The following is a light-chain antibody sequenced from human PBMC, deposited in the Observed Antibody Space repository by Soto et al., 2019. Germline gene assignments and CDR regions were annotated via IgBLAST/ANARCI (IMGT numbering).Light chain of an antibody. V-gene: IGLV2-14*01. J-gene: IGLJ2*01. Sequence: QSVLTQPASVSGSPGQSITISCTGTSSDVDTYKYVSWYQQHPGKAPKLMIYEVSYRPSGVSDRFSGSKSGNTASLTISGLHAENEADYYCCSYAGSTTRVQFGGGTKVTVL. CDR3: CSYAGSTTRVQ. CDR2: EVS. CDR1: SSDVDTYKY.